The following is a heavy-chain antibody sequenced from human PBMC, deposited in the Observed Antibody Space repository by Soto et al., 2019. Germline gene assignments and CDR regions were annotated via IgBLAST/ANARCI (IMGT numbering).Heavy chain of an antibody. Sequence: PGESLKISCAASGFTFSSYAMSWVRQAPGKGLEWVSTISGSGDNTFYADSVKGRFTISRDNSKNSLYLPMSSLRAEDTAVYYCAKPYSSSWYGPFDYWGQGTLVTVSS. J-gene: IGHJ4*02. CDR1: GFTFSSYA. CDR2: ISGSGDNT. V-gene: IGHV3-23*01. D-gene: IGHD6-13*01. CDR3: AKPYSSSWYGPFDY.